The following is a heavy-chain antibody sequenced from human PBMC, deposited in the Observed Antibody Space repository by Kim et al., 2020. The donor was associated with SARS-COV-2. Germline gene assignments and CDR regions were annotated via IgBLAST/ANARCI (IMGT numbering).Heavy chain of an antibody. Sequence: SETLSLTCTVSGGSFSSGGHSWGWIRQPPGKGLEWIGCIYYSGSTYYNPSLKSRVTISVDTSKNQFSLKLSSMTAADTALYYCARLPQWVGQLFDYYDG. CDR2: IYYSGST. D-gene: IGHD6-19*01. V-gene: IGHV4-39*01. J-gene: IGHJ6*01. CDR3: ARLPQWVGQLFDYYDG. CDR1: GGSFSSGGHS.